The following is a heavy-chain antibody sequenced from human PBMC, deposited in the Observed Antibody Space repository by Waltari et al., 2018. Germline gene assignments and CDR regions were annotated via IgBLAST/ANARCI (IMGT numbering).Heavy chain of an antibody. CDR1: EHTFLNYQ. J-gene: IGHJ3*02. CDR2: INPNGGYT. CDR3: AKEDDACDI. Sequence: QVHLVQSGAEVKKPGASLRVSCKASEHTFLNYQIHGVRQAPGQGLEWMGIINPNGGYTIYAQKFQGRVTVTSDTSTSTVYMELSNLRSEDTAVYYCAKEDDACDIWGQGTMVTVSS. V-gene: IGHV1-46*01.